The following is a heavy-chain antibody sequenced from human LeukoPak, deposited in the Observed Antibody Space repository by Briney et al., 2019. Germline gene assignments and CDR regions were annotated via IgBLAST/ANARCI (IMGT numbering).Heavy chain of an antibody. D-gene: IGHD3-22*01. CDR3: ARRRSSGYTSFDY. CDR2: ISSSSGYI. J-gene: IGHJ4*02. CDR1: GFTFSSYS. V-gene: IGHV3-21*01. Sequence: GGSLRLSCAASGFTFSSYSMNWVRQAPGKGLEWVSSISSSSGYIYYADSVKGRFTISRDNTKNSLYLQMNSLRAEDTAVYYCARRRSSGYTSFDYWGQGTLVTVSS.